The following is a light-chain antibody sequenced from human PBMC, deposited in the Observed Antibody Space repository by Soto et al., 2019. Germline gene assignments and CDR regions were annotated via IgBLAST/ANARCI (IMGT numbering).Light chain of an antibody. J-gene: IGKJ5*01. CDR1: QSVTNNY. CDR3: QQYGSSPIT. Sequence: EIVLTQSPGTLSLSPGERATLSCRASQSVTNNYLAWYQQKPGQPPRLLIDGASSRATGIPDKLSGSGSGTDFTLAISRLEPEDFEVYYCQQYGSSPITFGQGTRLEIK. CDR2: GAS. V-gene: IGKV3-20*01.